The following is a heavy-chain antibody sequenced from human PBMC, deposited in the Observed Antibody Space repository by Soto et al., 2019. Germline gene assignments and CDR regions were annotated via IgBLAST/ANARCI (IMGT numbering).Heavy chain of an antibody. V-gene: IGHV4-31*03. CDR2: IYYSGST. CDR1: GGSISSGGYY. Sequence: HVQLQESGPGLVKPSQTLSLTCTVSGGSISSGGYYWSWIRQHPGKGLEWIGYIYYSGSTYYNPSRMSGVTMSVETSKNQLYLKLSAVTAADTAVYYCARDGWGTMVRGVNWFDPWGQGTMVTVSS. CDR3: ARDGWGTMVRGVNWFDP. D-gene: IGHD3-10*01. J-gene: IGHJ5*02.